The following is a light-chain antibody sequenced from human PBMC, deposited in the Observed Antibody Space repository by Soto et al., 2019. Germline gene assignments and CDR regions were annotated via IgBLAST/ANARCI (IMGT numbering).Light chain of an antibody. CDR3: SSYTSSITVV. J-gene: IGLJ2*01. V-gene: IGLV2-14*01. CDR1: SSDVGGYNY. CDR2: DVS. Sequence: QSVLTQPASVSGSPGQSITIPCTGTSSDVGGYNYVSWYQQHPGKAPKLMIYDVSNRPSGVSNRFSGSKSGNTASLTISGLQAEDEADYYCSSYTSSITVVFGGGTKLTFL.